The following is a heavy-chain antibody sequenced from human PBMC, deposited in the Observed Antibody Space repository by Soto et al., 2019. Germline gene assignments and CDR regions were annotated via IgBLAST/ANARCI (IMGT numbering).Heavy chain of an antibody. CDR2: IIPILGTA. V-gene: IGHV1-69*13. CDR1: GGTFSSYA. D-gene: IGHD2-2*01. J-gene: IGHJ4*02. Sequence: SVKVSCKASGGTFSSYAISWVRQAPGQGLEWMGGIIPILGTANYAQKFQGRVTITADESTSTAYMELSSLRSEDTAVYYCARGGGSTTNFGKYYFDYWGQGTLVTVSS. CDR3: ARGGGSTTNFGKYYFDY.